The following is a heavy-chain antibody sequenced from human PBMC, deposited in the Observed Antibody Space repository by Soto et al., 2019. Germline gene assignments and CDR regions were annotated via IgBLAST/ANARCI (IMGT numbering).Heavy chain of an antibody. CDR1: GGTFSSYA. Sequence: QLQLVQSGAEVKKPGSSVKVSCKASGGTFSSYAISWVRQAPGQGLEWMGGVIPIFGTANYAQKFQGRVTITADESTSTAYMELSSLRSEDTAVYYCARDRGVMVRGVYYYYYGMDVWGQGTTVTVSS. D-gene: IGHD3-10*01. CDR3: ARDRGVMVRGVYYYYYGMDV. J-gene: IGHJ6*02. CDR2: VIPIFGTA. V-gene: IGHV1-69*01.